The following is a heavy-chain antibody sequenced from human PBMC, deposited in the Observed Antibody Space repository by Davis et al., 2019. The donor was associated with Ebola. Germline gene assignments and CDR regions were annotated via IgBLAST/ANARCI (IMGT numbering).Heavy chain of an antibody. Sequence: GGSLRLSCAASGFTFNKYEMNWVRQAPGKGLEWISYISDSGSTTYYTDSVKGRFTISRDNAKNTLFLQLNSLRIEDTAIYYCARREAASIDYWGQGTLVTVSS. CDR2: ISDSGSTT. V-gene: IGHV3-48*03. CDR1: GFTFNKYE. J-gene: IGHJ4*02. D-gene: IGHD6-25*01. CDR3: ARREAASIDY.